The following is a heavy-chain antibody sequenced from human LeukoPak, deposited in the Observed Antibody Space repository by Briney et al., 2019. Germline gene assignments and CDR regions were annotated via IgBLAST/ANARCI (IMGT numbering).Heavy chain of an antibody. V-gene: IGHV4-30-4*08. CDR2: IYYSGST. CDR1: GGSISSGDYY. CDR3: ARDSSGGAPVDY. D-gene: IGHD6-19*01. Sequence: SETLSLTCTVSGGSISSGDYYWSWIRQPPGTGLEWIGYIYYSGSTYYNPSLKSRVTISVDTSKNQFSLKLSSVTAADTAVYYCARDSSGGAPVDYWGQGTLVTVSS. J-gene: IGHJ4*02.